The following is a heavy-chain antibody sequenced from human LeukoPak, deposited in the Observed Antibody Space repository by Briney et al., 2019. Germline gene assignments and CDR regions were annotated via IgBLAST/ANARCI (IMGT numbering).Heavy chain of an antibody. CDR2: ISYDGSNK. J-gene: IGHJ4*02. CDR3: AKVLLRLGELSPFDY. V-gene: IGHV3-30*18. D-gene: IGHD3-16*02. Sequence: GGSLRPSCAASGFTFGSYGMHWVRQAPGKGLEWVAVISYDGSNKYYADSVKGRFTISRDNSKNTLYLQINSLRAEDTAVYYCAKVLLRLGELSPFDYWGQGTLVTVSS. CDR1: GFTFGSYG.